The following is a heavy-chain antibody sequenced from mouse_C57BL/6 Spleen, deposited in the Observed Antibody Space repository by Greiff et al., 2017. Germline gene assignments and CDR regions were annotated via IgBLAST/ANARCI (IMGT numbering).Heavy chain of an antibody. D-gene: IGHD1-1*01. CDR3: ARSGGSSPMDY. Sequence: QVQLQQPGAELVMPGASVKLSCKASGYTFTSYWMHWVKQRPGQGLEWIGEIDPSDSYTNYNQKFKGKSTLTVDKSSSTAYMQLSSLTSEDSAVYYCARSGGSSPMDYWGQGTSVTVSS. CDR1: GYTFTSYW. CDR2: IDPSDSYT. V-gene: IGHV1-69*01. J-gene: IGHJ4*01.